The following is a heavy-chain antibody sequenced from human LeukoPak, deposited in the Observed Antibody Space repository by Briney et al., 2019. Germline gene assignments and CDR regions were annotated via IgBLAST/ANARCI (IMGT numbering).Heavy chain of an antibody. Sequence: PGGSLRLSCAASGFTFSSYSMNWVRQAPGKGLEWVSSISSSSSYIYYADSVKGRFTISRDNAKNSLYLQMNSLSAEDTAVYYCARDGGPGNPVFVHDYWGQGTLVTVSS. J-gene: IGHJ4*02. CDR3: ARDGGPGNPVFVHDY. CDR1: GFTFSSYS. D-gene: IGHD3-16*01. V-gene: IGHV3-21*01. CDR2: ISSSSSYI.